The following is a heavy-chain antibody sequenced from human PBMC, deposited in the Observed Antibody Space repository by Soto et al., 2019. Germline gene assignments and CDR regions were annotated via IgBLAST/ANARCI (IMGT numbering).Heavy chain of an antibody. CDR1: GFTFSSYS. CDR2: ISRSSSDI. J-gene: IGHJ4*02. CDR3: ARTDRRYGSLDY. D-gene: IGHD5-18*01. V-gene: IGHV3-21*01. Sequence: EVQLVGSGGGLVEPGGSLRLSCAASGFTFSSYSMNWVRQTPGKGLEWVSSISRSSSDIYHADSVKGRFTISRDNAKNSLYLQMNSLRAEDTAVYYCARTDRRYGSLDYWGQGTLVTVSS.